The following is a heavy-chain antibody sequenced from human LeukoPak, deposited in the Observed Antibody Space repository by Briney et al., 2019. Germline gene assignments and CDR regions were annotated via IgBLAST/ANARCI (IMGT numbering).Heavy chain of an antibody. V-gene: IGHV1-2*02. Sequence: ASVKVSCKASGYTFTGYYMHWVRQAPGQGLEWMGWINPNSGGTNYAQKFQGRVTMTRDTSICTAYMELSRLRSDDTAVYYCATGVVPAASEFDYWGQGTLVTVSS. J-gene: IGHJ4*02. CDR1: GYTFTGYY. CDR3: ATGVVPAASEFDY. D-gene: IGHD2-2*01. CDR2: INPNSGGT.